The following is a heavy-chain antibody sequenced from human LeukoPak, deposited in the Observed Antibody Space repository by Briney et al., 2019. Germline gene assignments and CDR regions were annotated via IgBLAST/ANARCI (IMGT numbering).Heavy chain of an antibody. CDR1: GYSFTSNW. Sequence: GESLKISCKASGYSFTSNWIGWVRQMPGKGLEWMGIIYPGDSDTRYSPSFQGQVTISADKSINTAYLQWSSLKASDTAMYYCARQPVGFSRGGGWFDPWGQGTLVTVSS. CDR2: IYPGDSDT. CDR3: ARQPVGFSRGGGWFDP. V-gene: IGHV5-51*01. D-gene: IGHD2-2*01. J-gene: IGHJ5*02.